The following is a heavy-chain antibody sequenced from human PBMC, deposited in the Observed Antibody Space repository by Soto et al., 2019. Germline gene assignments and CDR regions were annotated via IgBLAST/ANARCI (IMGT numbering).Heavy chain of an antibody. CDR2: INWNGGST. J-gene: IGHJ3*02. CDR3: AGRMGSGYKGVFAI. Sequence: GGSLRLSCAASGFTFVDYGMSWVRQAPGKGLEWVSGINWNGGSTGYADSVKGRFTISRDNAKNSLYLQMNSLRAEDTALYYCAGRMGSGYKGVFAIWGQGTIVPVSS. CDR1: GFTFVDYG. D-gene: IGHD3-22*01. V-gene: IGHV3-20*04.